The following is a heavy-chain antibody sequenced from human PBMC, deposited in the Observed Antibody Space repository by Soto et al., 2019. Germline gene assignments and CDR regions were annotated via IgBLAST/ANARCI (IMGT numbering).Heavy chain of an antibody. CDR3: AKDHGTCGPNWIDS. J-gene: IGHJ5*01. D-gene: IGHD2-21*01. Sequence: EVQLLESGGGLVQPGGSLRLSCAASGFTFSSYAMSWVRQTPGKGLEWVSTLSGSGGTTYYADSGKGQVTISRDNSKSTLYLQVNSLRAEDTAVDYGAKDHGTCGPNWIDSWGQRTLVTVSS. V-gene: IGHV3-23*01. CDR1: GFTFSSYA. CDR2: LSGSGGTT.